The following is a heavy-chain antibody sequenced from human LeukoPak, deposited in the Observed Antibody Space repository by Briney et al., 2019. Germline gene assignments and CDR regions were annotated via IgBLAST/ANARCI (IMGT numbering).Heavy chain of an antibody. CDR3: ARDHSSSSYGMDV. Sequence: LSETLSLTCAVSGCSISSGGYSWSWIRQPPGKGLEWIGYIYHSGSTYYNPSLKSRVTISVDRSKNQFSLKLSSVTAADTAVYYCARDHSSSSYGMDVWGQGTTVTVSS. CDR1: GCSISSGGYS. V-gene: IGHV4-30-2*01. CDR2: IYHSGST. D-gene: IGHD6-13*01. J-gene: IGHJ6*02.